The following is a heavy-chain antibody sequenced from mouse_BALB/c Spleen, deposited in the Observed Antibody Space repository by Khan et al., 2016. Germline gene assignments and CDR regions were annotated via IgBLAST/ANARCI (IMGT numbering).Heavy chain of an antibody. J-gene: IGHJ2*01. CDR1: GFTFTDYY. CDR3: ARNYYGSSYRYFDY. V-gene: IGHV7-3*02. D-gene: IGHD1-1*01. Sequence: EVELVESGGGLVQPGGSLRLSCATSGFTFTDYYMSWVRQPPGKALEWLGFIRNKANGYTTEYSASVKGRFTISRDNSQSILYLQMNTLRAEDSATYYFARNYYGSSYRYFDYWGQGTTLTVSS. CDR2: IRNKANGYTT.